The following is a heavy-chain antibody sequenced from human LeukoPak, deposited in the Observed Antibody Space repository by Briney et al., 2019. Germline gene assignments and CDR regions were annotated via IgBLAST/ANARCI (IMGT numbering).Heavy chain of an antibody. CDR2: ISYDGSTA. CDR1: GFTFGGYG. CDR3: TIYNNDHFDY. Sequence: PGGSLRLSCAGSGFTFGGYGMHWVRQTPGKGLEWVAVISYDGSTAFYAASVKGRFTISRDNSKNTMSVQMEEQRAEDPAVYYCTIYNNDHFDYWGQGTLVTVSS. D-gene: IGHD1-1*01. V-gene: IGHV3-33*03. J-gene: IGHJ4*02.